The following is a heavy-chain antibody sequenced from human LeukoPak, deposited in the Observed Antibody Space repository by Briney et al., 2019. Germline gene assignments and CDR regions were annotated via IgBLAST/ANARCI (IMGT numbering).Heavy chain of an antibody. D-gene: IGHD1-14*01. V-gene: IGHV7-4-1*02. CDR2: INTNTGNP. CDR1: GYTFISYA. CDR3: ARDLSPEPLGH. Sequence: ASVKVSCKTSGYTFISYAMNWVRQAPGQGLEWMGWINTNTGNPTYAQGFTGRYVFSLDTSVSTAYLQISGLKAEDTAVYYCARDLSPEPLGHWGQGTLVTVSS. J-gene: IGHJ4*02.